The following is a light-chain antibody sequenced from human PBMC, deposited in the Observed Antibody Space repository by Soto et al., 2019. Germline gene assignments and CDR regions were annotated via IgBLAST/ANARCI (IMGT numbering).Light chain of an antibody. CDR3: QQRNDWPPGYT. CDR2: DAS. CDR1: QIVSSY. Sequence: EIVLTQSPATLSLSPGERATLSGRASQIVSSYLVWYQQKAGQPPRFRISDASRRATGIPARFSGSGSGTGFTLTISGLEPEDFGVYYWQQRNDWPPGYTFGQGTRLEIK. J-gene: IGKJ2*01. V-gene: IGKV3-11*01.